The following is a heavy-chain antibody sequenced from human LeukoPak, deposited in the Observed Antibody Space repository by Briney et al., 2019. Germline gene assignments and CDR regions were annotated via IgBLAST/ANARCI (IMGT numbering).Heavy chain of an antibody. CDR1: GFTFINYA. J-gene: IGHJ4*02. CDR3: AKYLRSGSFYDY. V-gene: IGHV3-23*01. CDR2: ISGSGGST. D-gene: IGHD1-26*01. Sequence: PGGSLTLPCAASGFTFINYAMSWVRQAPGKGLEWVSTISGSGGSTYYADSVKGRFTISRDNSKNTLHLQMNTLRAEDTAVYYCAKYLRSGSFYDYWGQGTLVTVSS.